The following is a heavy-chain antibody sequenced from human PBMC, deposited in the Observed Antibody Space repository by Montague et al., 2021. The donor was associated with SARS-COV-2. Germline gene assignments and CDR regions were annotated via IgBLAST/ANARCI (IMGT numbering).Heavy chain of an antibody. CDR2: IYYSGST. V-gene: IGHV4-39*07. CDR1: GGSISSSSYY. D-gene: IGHD2-15*01. Sequence: SETLSLTCTVSGGSISSSSYYWGWIRQPPGKGLEWIGSIYYSGSTYYNPSLKSQDTISVDTSKNQFSLKLSSVTAADTAVYYCARVISRQNNIVVVGLYYFDYWGQGTLVTVSS. CDR3: ARVISRQNNIVVVGLYYFDY. J-gene: IGHJ4*02.